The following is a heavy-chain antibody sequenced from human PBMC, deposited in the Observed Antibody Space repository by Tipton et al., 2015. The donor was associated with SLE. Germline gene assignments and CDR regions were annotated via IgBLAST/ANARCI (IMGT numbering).Heavy chain of an antibody. CDR3: ARGRYSSSSVYYYYYMDV. CDR2: VYSSGFS. V-gene: IGHV4-59*07. J-gene: IGHJ6*03. D-gene: IGHD6-6*01. CDR1: GDSINGYY. Sequence: TLSLTCTVSGDSINGYYWTWIRQPPGKGLEWVGYVYSSGFSDYNPSLKSRVTISVDTSKNQFSLKLSSVTAADTAVYYCARGRYSSSSVYYYYYMDVWGKGTTVTVSS.